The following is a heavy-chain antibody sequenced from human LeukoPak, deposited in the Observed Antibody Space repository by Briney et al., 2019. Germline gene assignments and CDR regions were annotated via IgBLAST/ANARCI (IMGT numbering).Heavy chain of an antibody. J-gene: IGHJ4*02. CDR1: GFPFSNYA. CDR2: ISGPGSTT. V-gene: IGHV3-23*01. CDR3: AKDMVRGGHYYFDS. Sequence: YPGGSLRLSCAASGFPFSNYAMTWVRQAPEKGLEGVSSISGPGSTTYYSDSVKGRFTVSRDNSKNTPFLHMSTLRAGDTAVYSCAKDMVRGGHYYFDSWGPGTLVTVSS. D-gene: IGHD3-10*01.